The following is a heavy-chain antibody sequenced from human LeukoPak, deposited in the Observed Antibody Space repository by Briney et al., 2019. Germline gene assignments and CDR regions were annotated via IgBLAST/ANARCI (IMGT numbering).Heavy chain of an antibody. CDR2: ISGSGGST. D-gene: IGHD4-17*01. CDR3: AKDQGTVTAPFDY. Sequence: GGSLRLPCAASGFTFSSYAMSWVRQAPGKGLEWVSAISGSGGSTYYADSVKGRFTISRDNSKNTLYLQMSSLRAEDTAVYYCAKDQGTVTAPFDYWGQGTLVTVSS. CDR1: GFTFSSYA. V-gene: IGHV3-23*01. J-gene: IGHJ4*02.